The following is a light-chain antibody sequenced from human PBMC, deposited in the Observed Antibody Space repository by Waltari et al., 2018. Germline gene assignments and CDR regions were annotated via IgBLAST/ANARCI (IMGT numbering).Light chain of an antibody. CDR2: GKD. V-gene: IGLV3-19*01. CDR1: SLRTSY. CDR3: SSRNGRANQVV. J-gene: IGLJ3*02. Sequence: SSELTQDPAVSVALGQTVRITCHGDSLRTSYASWYQLKPGQAPVLVIYGKDKRPSGIPDRISGYSSGATSSLTITGAQAEHEADYYCSSRNGRANQVVFAGGTKVTVL.